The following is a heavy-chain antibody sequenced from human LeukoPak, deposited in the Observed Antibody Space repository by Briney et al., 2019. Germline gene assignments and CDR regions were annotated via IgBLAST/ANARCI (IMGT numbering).Heavy chain of an antibody. CDR2: ICSSCSSI. D-gene: IGHD6-19*01. V-gene: IGHV3-48*03. Sequence: GGSLRLSCAASGFTFSSYEMNWVRQAPGKGLEWVSHICSSCSSIYYADSVKGRLTISRDNDKNSLYLQMNSLRAEDTAVYYCVRSKAGTYNSVWFGDYWGQGTLVTVSS. J-gene: IGHJ4*02. CDR3: VRSKAGTYNSVWFGDY. CDR1: GFTFSSYE.